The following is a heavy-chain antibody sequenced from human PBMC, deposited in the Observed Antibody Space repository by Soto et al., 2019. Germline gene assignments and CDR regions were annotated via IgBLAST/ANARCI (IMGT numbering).Heavy chain of an antibody. CDR2: INAGNGNT. CDR3: ARTPTVTTIYFDY. J-gene: IGHJ4*02. CDR1: GYTFTSYA. Sequence: SVKVSCKASGYTFTSYAMHWVRQAPGQRLEWMGWINAGNGNTKYSQKFQGRVTITRDTSASTAYMELSSLRSEDTAVYYCARTPTVTTIYFDYWGQGTLVTVSS. V-gene: IGHV1-3*01. D-gene: IGHD4-17*01.